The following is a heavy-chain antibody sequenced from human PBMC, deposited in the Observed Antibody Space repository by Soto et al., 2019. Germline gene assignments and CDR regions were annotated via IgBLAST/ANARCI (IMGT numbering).Heavy chain of an antibody. V-gene: IGHV5-51*01. Sequence: GESLKISCKGSGYSFTSYWIGWVRQMLGKGLEWMGIIYPGDSDTRYSPSFQGQVTISADKSISTAYLQWSSLKASDTAMYYCATRRRKDCSGGSCSYYFDYWGQGTLVTVSS. CDR3: ATRRRKDCSGGSCSYYFDY. CDR1: GYSFTSYW. J-gene: IGHJ4*02. D-gene: IGHD2-15*01. CDR2: IYPGDSDT.